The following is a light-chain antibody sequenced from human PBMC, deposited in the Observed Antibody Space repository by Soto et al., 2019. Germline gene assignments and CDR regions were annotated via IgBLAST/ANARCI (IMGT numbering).Light chain of an antibody. CDR2: VAS. CDR1: QSVSNTY. J-gene: IGKJ1*01. Sequence: EIVLTQSPGTLSLSPGERATLSCRASQSVSNTYLAWYQQKPGQAPRLIIYVASNRATGIPHRFSGSGSGKDFPLTISRLEPEDFAVYYCQQYGRSGTFGQGTKVDIK. V-gene: IGKV3-20*01. CDR3: QQYGRSGT.